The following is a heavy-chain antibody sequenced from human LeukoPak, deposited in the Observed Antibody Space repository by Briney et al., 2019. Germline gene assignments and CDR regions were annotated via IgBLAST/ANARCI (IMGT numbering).Heavy chain of an antibody. Sequence: VASVKVSCKASGFTFTSSAMQWVRQARGQRLEWIGWIVVGSGNTNYAQKFQERVTITRDMSTSTAYMELSSLRSEDTAVYYCAADLPYYYGSGSLYYYYGMDVWGQGTTVTVSS. CDR3: AADLPYYYGSGSLYYYYGMDV. CDR1: GFTFTSSA. D-gene: IGHD3-10*01. V-gene: IGHV1-58*02. J-gene: IGHJ6*02. CDR2: IVVGSGNT.